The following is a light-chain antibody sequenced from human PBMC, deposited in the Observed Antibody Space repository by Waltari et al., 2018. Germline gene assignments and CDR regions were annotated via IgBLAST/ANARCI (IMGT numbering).Light chain of an antibody. J-gene: IGKJ2*01. V-gene: IGKV3-20*01. Sequence: EIVLTQSPGTLSLFPGERATLSCRASQSVRSSQLAWYQQKPGQAPRLLIYGASNRLTGIPDRFSGGESGTDFTLTISRLEPEDFAVYYCQQYGGAYTFGQGTKLEIK. CDR3: QQYGGAYT. CDR1: QSVRSSQ. CDR2: GAS.